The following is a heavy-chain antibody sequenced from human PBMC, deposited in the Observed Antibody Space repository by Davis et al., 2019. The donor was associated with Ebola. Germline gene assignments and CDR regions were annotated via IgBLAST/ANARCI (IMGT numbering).Heavy chain of an antibody. CDR2: IKSDGIST. Sequence: GESLKISCVASGFSFSTTWMHWVRQAPGKGLVWLTRIKSDGISTTYADSVKGRFTISRDNAKNSLYLQMNSLRAEDTAVYYCARDLIDKGGSYWAYYYGMDVWGQGTTVTVSS. V-gene: IGHV3-74*01. CDR1: GFSFSTTW. CDR3: ARDLIDKGGSYWAYYYGMDV. D-gene: IGHD1-26*01. J-gene: IGHJ6*02.